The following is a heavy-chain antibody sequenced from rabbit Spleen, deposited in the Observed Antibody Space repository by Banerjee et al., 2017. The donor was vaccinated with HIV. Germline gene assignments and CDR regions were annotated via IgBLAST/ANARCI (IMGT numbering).Heavy chain of an antibody. D-gene: IGHD4-1*01. V-gene: IGHV1S45*01. CDR1: GFSFSSSYY. J-gene: IGHJ3*01. CDR2: IGMGSGNP. CDR3: ARAIVPWLGLTRLDL. Sequence: QEQLVESGGGLVKPEGSLTLTCKASGFSFSSSYYMSWVRQAPGKGLEWIGCIGMGSGNPYHATWAKGRFAISKTSSTPVTLQMTSLTAAGTATYFCARAIVPWLGLTRLDLWGQGTLVTVS.